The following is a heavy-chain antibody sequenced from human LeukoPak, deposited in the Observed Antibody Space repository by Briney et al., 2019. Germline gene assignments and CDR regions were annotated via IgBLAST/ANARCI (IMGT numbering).Heavy chain of an antibody. V-gene: IGHV3-33*01. Sequence: GGSLRLSCAASGFTFSSYGMHWVRQAPGKGLEWVAVIWYDGSNKYYADSVKGRFTISRDNSKNTLYLQMNSLRAEDTAVYYCARDSAADLRYYYDSSGYYSDRHFDYWGQGTLVTVSS. CDR2: IWYDGSNK. CDR1: GFTFSSYG. CDR3: ARDSAADLRYYYDSSGYYSDRHFDY. D-gene: IGHD3-22*01. J-gene: IGHJ4*02.